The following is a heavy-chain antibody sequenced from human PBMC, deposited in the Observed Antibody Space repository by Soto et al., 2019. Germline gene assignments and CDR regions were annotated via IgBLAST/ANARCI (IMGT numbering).Heavy chain of an antibody. CDR3: AKRGIKGEYYFHY. V-gene: IGHV3-23*01. D-gene: IGHD3-10*01. J-gene: IGHJ4*02. CDR1: GFTFSGYA. Sequence: EVQLLGSGGGLVQPGGSLRLSCAASGFTFSGYAMSWVRQAPGKGLEWVSTINNSGGGTYYADSVKGRFPISRDNSKNTLYLQMNSLGAEDTAVYYCAKRGIKGEYYFHYWGQGTLVTVSS. CDR2: INNSGGGT.